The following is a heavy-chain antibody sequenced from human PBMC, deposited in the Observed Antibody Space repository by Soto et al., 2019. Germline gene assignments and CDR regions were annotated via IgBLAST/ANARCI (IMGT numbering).Heavy chain of an antibody. J-gene: IGHJ6*02. CDR2: ISCDGSNK. D-gene: IGHD3-16*01. CDR3: ARDRGRGTYYYYGMDV. Sequence: QVQLVESGGGVVQPGRSLRLSCAASGFTFSSYAMHWVRQAPGKGLEWVAVISCDGSNKYYADSVKGRFTISRDNSKNTLFLQMNSLRSEDTSVYYCARDRGRGTYYYYGMDVWGQGTPVTVSS. V-gene: IGHV3-30-3*01. CDR1: GFTFSSYA.